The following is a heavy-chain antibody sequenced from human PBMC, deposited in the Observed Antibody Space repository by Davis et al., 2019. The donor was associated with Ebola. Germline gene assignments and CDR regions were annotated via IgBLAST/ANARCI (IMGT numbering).Heavy chain of an antibody. J-gene: IGHJ6*02. CDR1: GFTFSNAW. V-gene: IGHV3-15*01. CDR3: TRRLDYYYYYGMDV. Sequence: GESLKISCAASGFTFSNAWMSWVRQAPGKGLEWVGRIKSKTDGGTTDYAAPVNGRFTISRDDSKNTLYLQMNSLKTEYTAVYYCTRRLDYYYYYGMDVWGQGTTVTVSS. D-gene: IGHD6-19*01. CDR2: IKSKTDGGTT.